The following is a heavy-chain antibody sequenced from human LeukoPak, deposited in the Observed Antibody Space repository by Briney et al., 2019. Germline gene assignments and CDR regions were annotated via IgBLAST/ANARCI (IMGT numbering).Heavy chain of an antibody. D-gene: IGHD2-2*01. CDR2: IYYSGST. V-gene: IGHV4-39*01. CDR1: GGSISSSSYY. CDR3: ASDCSSNSCYALGGY. J-gene: IGHJ4*02. Sequence: SETLSLTCTVSGGSISSSSYYWGWIRQPPGKGLEWIGSIYYSGSTYYNPSLKSRVTISVDTSKNQFSLKLSSVTAADTDVYYCASDCSSNSCYALGGYWGQGTLVSVSS.